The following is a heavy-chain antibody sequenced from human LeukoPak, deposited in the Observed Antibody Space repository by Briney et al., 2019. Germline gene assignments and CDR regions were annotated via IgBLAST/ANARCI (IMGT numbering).Heavy chain of an antibody. CDR1: GFTFSSYS. D-gene: IGHD3-9*01. V-gene: IGHV3-21*01. Sequence: PGGSLRLSCAASGFTFSSYSMSWVRQAPGKGLEWVSSISSSSYIYYADSVKGRFTISRDNAKNSLYLQMNSLRAEDTAVYYCARGTSNYDILTGYYSDVDYWGQGTLVTVSS. CDR3: ARGTSNYDILTGYYSDVDY. CDR2: ISSSSYI. J-gene: IGHJ4*02.